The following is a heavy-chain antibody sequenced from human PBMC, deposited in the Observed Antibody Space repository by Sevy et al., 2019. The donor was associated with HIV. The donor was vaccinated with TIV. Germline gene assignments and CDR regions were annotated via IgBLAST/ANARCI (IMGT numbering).Heavy chain of an antibody. CDR1: GFTFSSYW. CDR2: IKKDGSVK. V-gene: IGHV3-7*01. D-gene: IGHD3-3*01. J-gene: IGHJ4*02. Sequence: GSLRLSCAASGFTFSSYWMCWVRQAPGKGLEWVADIKKDGSVKLYADAVKGRFTISRDNAENSVDLQMKSLRAEDTAVYFCARWRGAQSEFDYWGQGSRVTVSS. CDR3: ARWRGAQSEFDY.